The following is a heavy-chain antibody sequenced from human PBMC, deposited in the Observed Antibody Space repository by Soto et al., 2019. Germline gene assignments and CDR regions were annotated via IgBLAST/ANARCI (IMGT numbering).Heavy chain of an antibody. D-gene: IGHD3-22*01. CDR3: AREGLIDGDSSGPQLDY. CDR1: GGSISSSSYY. CDR2: IYYSGST. J-gene: IGHJ4*02. V-gene: IGHV4-39*07. Sequence: QLQLQESGPGLVKPSETLSLTCTVSGGSISSSSYYWGWIRQPPGKGLEWIGSIYYSGSTYYNPSLKSRVTMSVDTSKNQFSLKLSSVTAADTAVYYCAREGLIDGDSSGPQLDYWGQGTLVTVSS.